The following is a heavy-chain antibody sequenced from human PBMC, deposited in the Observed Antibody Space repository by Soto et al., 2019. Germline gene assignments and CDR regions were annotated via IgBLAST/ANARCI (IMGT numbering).Heavy chain of an antibody. CDR2: INAGNWNT. J-gene: IGHJ5*02. CDR1: GYTFSNFA. V-gene: IGHV1-3*01. Sequence: VASLKVSCKSSGYTFSNFAIHWVRQAPGQRLEWMGWINAGNWNTKYSQKFQGRVTITRDTSASTAYMELSSLRSEDTAVYYCARWVPYCISTSCYFGNWFDPWGQGTLVTVSS. D-gene: IGHD2-2*01. CDR3: ARWVPYCISTSCYFGNWFDP.